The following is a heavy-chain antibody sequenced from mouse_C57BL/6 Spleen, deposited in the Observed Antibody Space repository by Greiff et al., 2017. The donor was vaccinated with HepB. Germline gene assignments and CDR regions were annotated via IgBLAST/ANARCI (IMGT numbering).Heavy chain of an antibody. CDR2: IYPRSGNT. D-gene: IGHD4-1*01. J-gene: IGHJ4*01. CDR1: GYTFTSYG. Sequence: QVQLKESGAELARPGASVKLSCKASGYTFTSYGISWVKQRTGQGLEWIGEIYPRSGNTYYNEKFKGKATLTADKSSSTAYMELRSLTSEDSAVYFCARTANWDGSGYAMDYWGQGTSVTVSS. V-gene: IGHV1-81*01. CDR3: ARTANWDGSGYAMDY.